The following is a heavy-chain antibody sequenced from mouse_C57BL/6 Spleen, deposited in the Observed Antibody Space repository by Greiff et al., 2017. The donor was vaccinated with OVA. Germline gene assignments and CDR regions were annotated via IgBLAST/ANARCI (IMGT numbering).Heavy chain of an antibody. J-gene: IGHJ3*01. CDR2: IAPANGNN. Sequence: EVKLMESVAELVRPGASVKLSCTASGFNIKNTYMHWVKPRPEQGLEWIGRIAPANGNNKCAPQFQGKATITADTSSKTAYLQLSSLTSEDTAIYYCARGSSNYPFAYWGQGTLVTVAA. CDR1: GFNIKNTY. V-gene: IGHV14-3*01. D-gene: IGHD2-5*01. CDR3: ARGSSNYPFAY.